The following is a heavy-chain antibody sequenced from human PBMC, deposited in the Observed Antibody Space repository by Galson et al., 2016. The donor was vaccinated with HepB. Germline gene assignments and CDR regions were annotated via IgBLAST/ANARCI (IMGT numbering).Heavy chain of an antibody. Sequence: SLRLSCTASGFTFNNYDMHWFRQAPGQGLEWVSYITRSGGTTLYADSVKGRFTISRDNAKNSLYLQMNSLRDEDTAVYYCARDVRGSEDYWGQGTLVTVSS. CDR1: GFTFNNYD. V-gene: IGHV3-48*02. CDR3: ARDVRGSEDY. J-gene: IGHJ4*02. CDR2: ITRSGGTT. D-gene: IGHD1-26*01.